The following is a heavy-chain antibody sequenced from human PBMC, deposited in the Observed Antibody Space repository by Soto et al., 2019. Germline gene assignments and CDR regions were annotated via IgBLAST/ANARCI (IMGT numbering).Heavy chain of an antibody. D-gene: IGHD3-3*01. V-gene: IGHV1-2*04. CDR1: GYTFTGYY. CDR2: INPNSGGT. Sequence: QVQLVQYGAEVKKPGASVKVSCKASGYTFTGYYMHWVRQAPGQGLEWMGWINPNSGGTNYAQKFQGWVTMTRDTSISRAYMELSRLRSDDTAVYYCARGGVDYDFWSGSDSWGQGTLVTVSS. J-gene: IGHJ4*02. CDR3: ARGGVDYDFWSGSDS.